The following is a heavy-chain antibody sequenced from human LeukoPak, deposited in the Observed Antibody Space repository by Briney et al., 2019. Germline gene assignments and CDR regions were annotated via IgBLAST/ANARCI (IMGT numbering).Heavy chain of an antibody. CDR1: GGSISSYY. CDR3: ARHGSGTVGAFDI. Sequence: SGTLSLTCTVSGGSISSYYWSWIRQPPGKGLEWIAYIYYSGSTNYNPSPKSRVTISVDTSKNQFSLKLSSVTAADTAVYFCARHGSGTVGAFDIWGQGTMVTVSS. CDR2: IYYSGST. D-gene: IGHD1-26*01. J-gene: IGHJ3*02. V-gene: IGHV4-59*08.